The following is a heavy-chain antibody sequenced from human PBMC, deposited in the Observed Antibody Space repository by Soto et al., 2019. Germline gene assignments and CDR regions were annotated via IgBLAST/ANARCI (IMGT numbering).Heavy chain of an antibody. J-gene: IGHJ5*02. CDR3: ARGKGQLLLVRPKGFHP. V-gene: IGHV4-34*01. D-gene: IGHD2-2*01. CDR2: INPGGST. Sequence: SETLSLTCAVSGGSFSGYFWNWIRQPPGKGLEWIGEINPGGSTTYNPSLKSRVTISADTSKNQFSLNLSSVTAADTAVYYCARGKGQLLLVRPKGFHPWGQGTLVTVSS. CDR1: GGSFSGYF.